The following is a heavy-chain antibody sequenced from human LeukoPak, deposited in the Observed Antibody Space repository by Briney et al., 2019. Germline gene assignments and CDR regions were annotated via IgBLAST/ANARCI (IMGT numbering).Heavy chain of an antibody. Sequence: GGSLRLSCAASGFTFSSYTMSWVRQAPGKGLEWVSAISHTSEYTYHADSVKGRFTISRDNSKNTLYLQMNSLRAEDTAVYYCARGSGSYYNRLDYWGQGTLVTVSS. CDR3: ARGSGSYYNRLDY. CDR1: GFTFSSYT. J-gene: IGHJ4*02. V-gene: IGHV3-23*01. D-gene: IGHD3-10*01. CDR2: ISHTSEYT.